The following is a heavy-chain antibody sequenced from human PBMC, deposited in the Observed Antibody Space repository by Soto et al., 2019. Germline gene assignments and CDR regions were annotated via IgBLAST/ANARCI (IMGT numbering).Heavy chain of an antibody. Sequence: GGSLRLSCTASGFTFGDYAMSWFRQAPGKGLEWVGFIRSKAYGGTTEYAASVKGRFTISRDDSKSIAYLQMNSLKTEDTAVYYCARGPHIVVRYEGFDIWGQGTMVTVS. CDR2: IRSKAYGGTT. CDR3: ARGPHIVVRYEGFDI. J-gene: IGHJ3*02. D-gene: IGHD3-22*01. CDR1: GFTFGDYA. V-gene: IGHV3-49*03.